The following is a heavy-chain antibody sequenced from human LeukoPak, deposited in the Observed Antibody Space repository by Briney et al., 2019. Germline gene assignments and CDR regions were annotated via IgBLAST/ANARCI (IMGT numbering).Heavy chain of an antibody. CDR2: ISSSSSTI. CDR3: ARDLSGGWFSGY. CDR1: GFTFSSYN. V-gene: IGHV3-48*04. Sequence: GGSLRLSCAAPGFTFSSYNMNWVRQAPGKGLEWVSYISSSSSTIYYADSVKGRFTISRDNAKNSLYLQMSILRAEDTAVYYCARDLSGGWFSGYWGQGTLVTVSS. D-gene: IGHD6-19*01. J-gene: IGHJ4*02.